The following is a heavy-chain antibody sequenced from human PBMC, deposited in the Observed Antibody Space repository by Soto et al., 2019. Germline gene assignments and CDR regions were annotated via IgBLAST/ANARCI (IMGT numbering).Heavy chain of an antibody. D-gene: IGHD2-2*01. CDR1: GGSISSYY. V-gene: IGHV4-59*01. CDR3: ARVGYQEIVPAALELYFDY. J-gene: IGHJ4*02. CDR2: IYYSGST. Sequence: SETLSLTCTVSGGSISSYYWSWIRQPPGKGLEWIGYIYYSGSTNYNPSLKSRVTISVDTSKNQFSLKLSSVTAADTAVYYCARVGYQEIVPAALELYFDYWGQGTLVTVSS.